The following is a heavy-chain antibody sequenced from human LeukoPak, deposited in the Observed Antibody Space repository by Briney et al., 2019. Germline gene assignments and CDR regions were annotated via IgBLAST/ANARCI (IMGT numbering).Heavy chain of an antibody. J-gene: IGHJ6*03. D-gene: IGHD1-26*01. Sequence: GGSLRLSCVASEFTFSSYSMIWVRQAPGKGLEWISYISNGSGNRYYADSVKGRFTISRDNAKNLLYLQMNNLRADDTAVYYCARAAKWEFYHYYMDVRGKGTTVAVSS. CDR3: ARAAKWEFYHYYMDV. V-gene: IGHV3-48*01. CDR2: ISNGSGNR. CDR1: EFTFSSYS.